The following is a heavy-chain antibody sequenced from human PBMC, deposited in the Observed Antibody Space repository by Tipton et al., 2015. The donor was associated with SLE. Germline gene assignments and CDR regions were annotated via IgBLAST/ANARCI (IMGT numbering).Heavy chain of an antibody. Sequence: TLSLTCTVSAGSIRSGSYFWGWIRQPPGKGLEWIGNIDYGGSTYYNPSLKSRVTISVDTSKNQFSLKLSSVTAADTAVYYCARVGITGTTWDWYFDLWGRGTLVTVSS. CDR1: AGSIRSGSYF. CDR2: IDYGGST. D-gene: IGHD1-7*01. J-gene: IGHJ2*01. V-gene: IGHV4-39*07. CDR3: ARVGITGTTWDWYFDL.